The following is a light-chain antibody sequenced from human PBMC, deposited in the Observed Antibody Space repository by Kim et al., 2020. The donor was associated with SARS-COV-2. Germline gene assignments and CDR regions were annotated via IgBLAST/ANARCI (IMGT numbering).Light chain of an antibody. V-gene: IGKV1-39*01. J-gene: IGKJ4*01. Sequence: DIQMTQSPSSLSASVGDRVTITCRASQSISSYLNWYQQKPGKAPKLLIYAASSLQSGVPSRFSGGGSGTDFTLTISSLQPEDFATYYCQQSSLTPLTFGGGTKVDIK. CDR2: AAS. CDR3: QQSSLTPLT. CDR1: QSISSY.